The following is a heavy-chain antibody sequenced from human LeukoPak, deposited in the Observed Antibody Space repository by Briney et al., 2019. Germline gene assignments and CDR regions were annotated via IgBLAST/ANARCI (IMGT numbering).Heavy chain of an antibody. CDR3: ARVSLYSGYESDY. CDR1: GGTFSSYA. J-gene: IGHJ4*02. D-gene: IGHD5-12*01. CDR2: IIPIFGTA. Sequence: ASVKVSCKASGGTFSSYAISWVRQAPGQGLEWMGGIIPIFGTANYAQKFQGRVTITADESTSTAYMELSSLTSEDTAVYYCARVSLYSGYESDYWGQGTLVTVSS. V-gene: IGHV1-69*01.